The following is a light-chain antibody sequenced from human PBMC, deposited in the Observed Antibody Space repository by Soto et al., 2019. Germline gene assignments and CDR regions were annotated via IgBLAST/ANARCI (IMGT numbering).Light chain of an antibody. CDR3: TSYAASNNYV. CDR2: EVI. J-gene: IGLJ1*01. CDR1: SSDVGGYNY. V-gene: IGLV2-8*01. Sequence: QSVLTQPPSASGSPGQSVTISCTGTSSDVGGYNYVSWYQQHPGKAPTLMIYEVIKRPSGVPDRFSGSKSGKKTSLTVSGLQAEDEADYYCTSYAASNNYVFGTGTKVTVL.